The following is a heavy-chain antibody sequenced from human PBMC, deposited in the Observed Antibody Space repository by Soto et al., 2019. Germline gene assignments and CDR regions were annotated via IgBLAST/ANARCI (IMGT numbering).Heavy chain of an antibody. CDR2: LLRPGRST. CDR1: GFMFSDYA. J-gene: IGHJ5*02. D-gene: IGHD3-16*01. Sequence: GSLRLSCAASGFMFSDYAMTWARQAPGKELEWVSGLLRPGRSTYYADSVKGRFTISGDTSANTVYLQMDSLRAEDTAVDYCEKEAIPKGTSWLMDSWGQATVVSVSP. V-gene: IGHV3-23*01. CDR3: EKEAIPKGTSWLMDS.